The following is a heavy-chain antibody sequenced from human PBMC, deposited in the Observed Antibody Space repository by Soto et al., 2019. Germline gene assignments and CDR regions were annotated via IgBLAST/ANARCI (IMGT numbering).Heavy chain of an antibody. CDR3: AGGTADRPSPSNYYGMDV. D-gene: IGHD6-6*01. CDR1: GGSISNCC. V-gene: IGHV4-59*01. CDR2: IHYSGST. Sequence: SETRSLTCTVSGGSISNCCCSWIRRAPVNGLAWIGYIHYSGSTNYNPALKSRVPISVEPSKSQFSLRPSSVPAADTAASYCAGGTADRPSPSNYYGMDVRGQGPPVTVSS. J-gene: IGHJ6*02.